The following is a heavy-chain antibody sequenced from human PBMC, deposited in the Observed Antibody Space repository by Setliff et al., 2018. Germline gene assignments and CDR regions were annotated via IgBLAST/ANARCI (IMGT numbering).Heavy chain of an antibody. J-gene: IGHJ5*02. V-gene: IGHV4-59*01. CDR3: ARALRSPLGGTAFVPIHFDP. CDR1: GMSITSYY. D-gene: IGHD3-16*01. CDR2: IYYTGST. Sequence: PSETLSLTCSVSGMSITSYYWSWIRQSPGRGLEWIGDIYYTGSTTYSPSLKSRVTISPDTSKNQFHLTVNSVTAADTAVYYCARALRSPLGGTAFVPIHFDPWGQGIQVTVSS.